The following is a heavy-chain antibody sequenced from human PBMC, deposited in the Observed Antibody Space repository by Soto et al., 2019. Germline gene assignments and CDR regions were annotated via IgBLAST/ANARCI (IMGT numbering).Heavy chain of an antibody. Sequence: ASVKVSCKASGYTFTSYGISWVRQAPGQGLEWMGWISAYNGFTNYAQKFQGRVTMTTDTSTNTAYMELRSLRSDDTAVYYCARPYYDSSGYYYYYGMDVWGQGTTVTVSS. J-gene: IGHJ6*02. CDR2: ISAYNGFT. CDR3: ARPYYDSSGYYYYYGMDV. D-gene: IGHD3-22*01. CDR1: GYTFTSYG. V-gene: IGHV1-18*01.